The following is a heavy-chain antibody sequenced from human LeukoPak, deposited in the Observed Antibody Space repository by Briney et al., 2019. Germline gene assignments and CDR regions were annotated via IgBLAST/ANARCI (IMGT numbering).Heavy chain of an antibody. CDR2: IYYIGST. CDR1: GDSISSYY. J-gene: IGHJ6*03. V-gene: IGHV4-59*01. Sequence: SGPTLVKPSETLSLTCTVSGDSISSYYWSWIRQSPGKGLKWIGYIYYIGSTNYNPSLKSRLTISVDTSKNQFSLKLSSVTAADTAVYYCARTTEAHSWRTRYYDYYMDVWGKGTTVAVSS. CDR3: ARTTEAHSWRTRYYDYYMDV. D-gene: IGHD6-13*01.